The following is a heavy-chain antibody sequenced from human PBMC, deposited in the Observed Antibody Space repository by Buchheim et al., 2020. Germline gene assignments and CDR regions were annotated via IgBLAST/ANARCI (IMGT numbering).Heavy chain of an antibody. D-gene: IGHD3-3*01. V-gene: IGHV4-31*03. Sequence: QVQLQESGPGLVKPSQTLSLTRTVSGGSISSGGYYWSWIRQHPGKGLEWIGYIYYSGSTYYNPSLKSRVTISVDTSKNQFSLKLSSVTAADTAVYYCAREGRITIFGVVTTRGFDYWGQGTL. CDR2: IYYSGST. J-gene: IGHJ4*02. CDR3: AREGRITIFGVVTTRGFDY. CDR1: GGSISSGGYY.